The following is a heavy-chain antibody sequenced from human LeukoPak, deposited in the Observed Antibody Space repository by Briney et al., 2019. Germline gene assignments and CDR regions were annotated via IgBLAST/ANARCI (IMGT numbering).Heavy chain of an antibody. Sequence: GESLKISCKGSGYSLTSYLIGWGRQMPGKGPGWMGIIYPGDSDTRFCPSFHGQVTISADKSISTAYLQWSSLKASDTAMYYCARSLGAAAGTSDYWGQGTLVTVSS. D-gene: IGHD6-13*01. CDR2: IYPGDSDT. V-gene: IGHV5-51*01. CDR3: ARSLGAAAGTSDY. J-gene: IGHJ4*02. CDR1: GYSLTSYL.